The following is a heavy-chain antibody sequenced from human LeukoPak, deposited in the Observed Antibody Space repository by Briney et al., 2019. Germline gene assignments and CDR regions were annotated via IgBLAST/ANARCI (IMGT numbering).Heavy chain of an antibody. D-gene: IGHD3-16*01. CDR1: SGFSTHYY. Sequence: PSETLSLTCTVSSGFSTHYYWNWIRQPPGKALEWIGCVSDTGRTTYNPSLKSRLTISVDTSKRQFSVTLTSLTAADTAVYYCTKGYYEPFDVWGQGILVTVSS. CDR3: TKGYYEPFDV. J-gene: IGHJ4*02. V-gene: IGHV4-59*01. CDR2: VSDTGRT.